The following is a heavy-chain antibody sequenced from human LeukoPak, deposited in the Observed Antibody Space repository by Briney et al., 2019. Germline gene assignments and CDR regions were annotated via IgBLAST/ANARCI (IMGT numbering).Heavy chain of an antibody. D-gene: IGHD2-2*01. V-gene: IGHV3-9*01. CDR3: ASDRIYCSSTSCPPDGMDV. Sequence: PGGSLRLSCAASGFTFHDYAIHWVRQAPGKGLEWVSGISWNGAVVTYADSVKGRFTISRDNAKNSLYLQMNSLRAEDTAVYYCASDRIYCSSTSCPPDGMDVWGQGTTVTVSS. CDR1: GFTFHDYA. J-gene: IGHJ6*02. CDR2: ISWNGAVV.